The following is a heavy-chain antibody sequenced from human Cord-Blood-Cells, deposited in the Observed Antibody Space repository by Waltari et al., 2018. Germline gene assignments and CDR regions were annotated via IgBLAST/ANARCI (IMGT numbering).Heavy chain of an antibody. CDR1: GFTFSNAW. CDR3: TTDPRSLVDY. V-gene: IGHV3-15*01. J-gene: IGHJ4*02. Sequence: EVQLVESGGGLVKPGGSLRLSCAASGFTFSNAWMSWVRQVPGKWREWVGRNKSKTDGCTTDYAAPVEGRFTISRDDSKNTLYLQMNSLKTEDTAVYYCTTDPRSLVDYWGQGTLVTVSS. CDR2: NKSKTDGCTT.